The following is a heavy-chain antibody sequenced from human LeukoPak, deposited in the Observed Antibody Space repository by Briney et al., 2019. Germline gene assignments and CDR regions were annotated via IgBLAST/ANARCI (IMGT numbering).Heavy chain of an antibody. CDR1: GFTFSTYD. Sequence: GGSLRLSCAASGFTFSTYDMNWVRQAPGKGLEWVSYISSSSRTISYADSVKGRFTISRDNAKNSLYLQMNSLRAEDTAVYYCARLRYYAMGVWGQGTTVTASS. CDR2: ISSSSRTI. CDR3: ARLRYYAMGV. V-gene: IGHV3-48*01. J-gene: IGHJ6*02.